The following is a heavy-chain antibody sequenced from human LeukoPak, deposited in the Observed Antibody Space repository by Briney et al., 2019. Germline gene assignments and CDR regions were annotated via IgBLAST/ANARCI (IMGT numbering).Heavy chain of an antibody. J-gene: IGHJ4*02. CDR2: IIPLFGTA. CDR1: GGAFSSYA. V-gene: IGHV1-69*05. D-gene: IGHD3-22*01. CDR3: ARGFHYDSSGYYYFY. Sequence: ASVKVSCKAFGGAFSSYAISWVREAPGQGLEWMVGIIPLFGTANYAQKFQGRLTITTDESTSTAYMELSSLRSEDRAVYYCARGFHYDSSGYYYFYWGQGTLVTVSS.